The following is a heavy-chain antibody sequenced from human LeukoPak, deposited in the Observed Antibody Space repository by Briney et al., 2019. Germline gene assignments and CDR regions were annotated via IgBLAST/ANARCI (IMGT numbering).Heavy chain of an antibody. J-gene: IGHJ4*02. D-gene: IGHD3-10*01. CDR1: VYTFTSYD. V-gene: IGHV1-8*01. Sequence: GASVKLSRTSSVYTFTSYDFNWVRQAKGQGLEWMGWMSLNSGNTGYAQKFHGRVTMTRHTSISTAYMELSSLRSEDTAVYDCARQEYYYGSGETDYWGQGTLVTVSS. CDR3: ARQEYYYGSGETDY. CDR2: MSLNSGNT.